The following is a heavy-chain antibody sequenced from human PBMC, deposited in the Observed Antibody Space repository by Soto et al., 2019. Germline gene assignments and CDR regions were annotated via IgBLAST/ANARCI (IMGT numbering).Heavy chain of an antibody. J-gene: IGHJ6*02. V-gene: IGHV1-69*13. D-gene: IGHD2-15*01. Sequence: SVKVSCKASGGTFSSYAISWVRQAPGQGLEWMGGIIPIFGTANYAQKFQGRVTITADESTSTAYMELSSLRSEDTAVYYCARDKIVVVVAATTYYYYGMEVWGQGTTVTVSS. CDR1: GGTFSSYA. CDR3: ARDKIVVVVAATTYYYYGMEV. CDR2: IIPIFGTA.